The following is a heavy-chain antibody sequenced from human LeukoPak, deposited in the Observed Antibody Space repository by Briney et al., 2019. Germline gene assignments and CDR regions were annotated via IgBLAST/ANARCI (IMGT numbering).Heavy chain of an antibody. Sequence: PGGSLRLFCSASGFTFSNYARNSVLRDTGKELVGVSGIGAGGSTEYADSVQGRFTISRDNSKNTLFLQMNSLRAEDTAVYYCAKGSDCSATFCGPDYWGQGTLVTVSS. CDR2: IGAGGST. J-gene: IGHJ4*02. D-gene: IGHD2/OR15-2a*01. CDR3: AKGSDCSATFCGPDY. CDR1: GFTFSNYA. V-gene: IGHV3-23*01.